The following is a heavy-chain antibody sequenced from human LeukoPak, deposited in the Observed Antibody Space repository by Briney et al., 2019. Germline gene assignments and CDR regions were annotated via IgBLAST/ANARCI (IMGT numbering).Heavy chain of an antibody. Sequence: ASVKVSCKASGCTFSSYAISWVRQAPGQGLEWMGVIIPIFGTANYAQKFQGRVTITADESTSTAYMELSSLRSEDTAVYYCARDRNSGWPFDYWGQGTLVTVSS. CDR2: IIPIFGTA. J-gene: IGHJ4*02. V-gene: IGHV1-69*13. D-gene: IGHD6-19*01. CDR3: ARDRNSGWPFDY. CDR1: GCTFSSYA.